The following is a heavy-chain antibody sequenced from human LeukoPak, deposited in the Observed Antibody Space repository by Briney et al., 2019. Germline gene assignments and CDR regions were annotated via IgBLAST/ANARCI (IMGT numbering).Heavy chain of an antibody. CDR2: IIPIFGTA. D-gene: IGHD3-22*01. CDR1: GGTFSSYA. V-gene: IGHV1-69*13. J-gene: IGHJ4*02. CDR3: ARGDYDSSGYYFLTVYF. Sequence: GASVKVSCKASGGTFSSYAISWVRQAPGQGLGWMGGIIPIFGTANYAQKFQGRVTITADESTSTAYMELSSLRSEDTAVYYCARGDYDSSGYYFLTVYFWGQGTLVTVSS.